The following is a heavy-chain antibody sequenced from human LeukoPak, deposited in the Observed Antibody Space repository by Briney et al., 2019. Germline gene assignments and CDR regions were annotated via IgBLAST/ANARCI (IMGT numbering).Heavy chain of an antibody. D-gene: IGHD3-3*01. V-gene: IGHV1-24*01. J-gene: IGHJ3*02. CDR2: FDPEDGKT. CDR3: ATTQPLFGTPTKGAFDI. Sequence: ASVKVSCKVSGYTLTELSMHWVRQAPGKGLEWMGGFDPEDGKTIYAQKFQGRVTMTEDTSTDTAYMELSSLRSEDTAVYYCATTQPLFGTPTKGAFDIWGQGTMVTVSS. CDR1: GYTLTELS.